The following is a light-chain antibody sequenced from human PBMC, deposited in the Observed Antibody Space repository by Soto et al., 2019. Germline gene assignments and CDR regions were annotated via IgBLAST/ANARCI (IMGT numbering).Light chain of an antibody. CDR2: GNS. V-gene: IGLV1-40*01. CDR3: QSYDSSLSGGV. J-gene: IGLJ3*02. CDR1: SSNIGAGYD. Sequence: QSVLTQTPSVSGAPGQRVTISCTGSSSNIGAGYDVHWYQQIPGTAPKLLIYGNSNRPSGVPDRFSGSKSGTSASLAITGLQAEDEADYYCQSYDSSLSGGVFGGGTNLTVL.